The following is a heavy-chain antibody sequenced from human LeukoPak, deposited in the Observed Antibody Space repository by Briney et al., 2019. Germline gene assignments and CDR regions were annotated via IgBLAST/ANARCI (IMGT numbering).Heavy chain of an antibody. CDR3: ARGNYDNSGFLDY. J-gene: IGHJ4*02. CDR2: INSDGSST. CDR1: GFTFSSYW. D-gene: IGHD3-22*01. Sequence: GGSLGLSCAASGFTFSSYWMHWVRQAPGKGLVWVSRINSDGSSTSYADSVKGRFTISRDNAKNTLYLQMNSLRAEDTAVYYCARGNYDNSGFLDYWGQGTLVTVSS. V-gene: IGHV3-74*01.